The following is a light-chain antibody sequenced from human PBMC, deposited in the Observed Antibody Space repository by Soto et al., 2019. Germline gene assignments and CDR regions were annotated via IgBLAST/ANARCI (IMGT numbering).Light chain of an antibody. J-gene: IGKJ5*01. CDR2: AAS. V-gene: IGKV1-9*01. CDR3: QQLDSNPIP. CDR1: QDIRSY. Sequence: DIQLTQSPSFLSASMGDRVTITCRASQDIRSYLAWYQQMPGKAPKLLIYAASTLQSGVPSRFSGSGSGTEFTLTISPLQPEDFATYYCQQLDSNPIPFGQGTRLDI.